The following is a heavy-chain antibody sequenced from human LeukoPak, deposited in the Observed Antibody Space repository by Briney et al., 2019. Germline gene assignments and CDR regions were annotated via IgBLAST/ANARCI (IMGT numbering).Heavy chain of an antibody. D-gene: IGHD3-3*01. Sequence: PGGSLRLSCAASGFTFSSYWMSWVRQAPGKGLEWVANIKQDGSEKYYVDSVKGRFTISRDNAKNSLYLQMNSLRAEDTAVYYCASDSLIRFLGEGWAFDIWGQGTMVTVSS. CDR1: GFTFSSYW. J-gene: IGHJ3*02. CDR3: ASDSLIRFLGEGWAFDI. V-gene: IGHV3-7*01. CDR2: IKQDGSEK.